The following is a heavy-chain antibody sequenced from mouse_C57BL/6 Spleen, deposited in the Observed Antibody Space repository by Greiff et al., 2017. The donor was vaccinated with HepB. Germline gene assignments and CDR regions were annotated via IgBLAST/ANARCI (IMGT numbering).Heavy chain of an antibody. CDR1: GYSITSGYY. Sequence: VQLQQSGPGLVKPSQSLSLTCSVTGYSITSGYYWNWIRQFPGNKLEWMGYISYDGSNNYNPSLKNRISITRDTSKNQFFLKLNSVTTEDTATYYCASRHYYAMDYWGQGTSVTVSS. J-gene: IGHJ4*01. CDR2: ISYDGSN. CDR3: ASRHYYAMDY. V-gene: IGHV3-6*01.